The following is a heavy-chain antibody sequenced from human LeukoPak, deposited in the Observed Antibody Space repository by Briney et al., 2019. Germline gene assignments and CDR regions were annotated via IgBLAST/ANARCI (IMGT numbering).Heavy chain of an antibody. J-gene: IGHJ4*02. CDR3: ARLTSYDTSKRGFDY. Sequence: PSETLSLTCTVSGGSIRSSSDYWGWIRQPPGKGLEWIGTVFYSGSTYYTPSLKSRVTISVDTFKNQFSLKLTSVTAADTAVYYCARLTSYDTSKRGFDYWGQGTLVTVSS. V-gene: IGHV4-39*01. D-gene: IGHD3-22*01. CDR1: GGSIRSSSDY. CDR2: VFYSGST.